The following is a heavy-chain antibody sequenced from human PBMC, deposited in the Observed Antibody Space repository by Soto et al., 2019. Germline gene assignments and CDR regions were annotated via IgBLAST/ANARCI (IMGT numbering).Heavy chain of an antibody. J-gene: IGHJ4*02. V-gene: IGHV4-30-4*01. D-gene: IGHD3-22*01. CDR1: GGSISSGDHY. CDR3: ARATCYYGSSGRRHPYYFDY. Sequence: SEPLSLTCTVSGGSISSGDHYWSWIRQPPGKGLEWIGFIYYSGSTYYNPSLKSRVTISVDTSKNQFSLKLSSVTAADTAVYYCARATCYYGSSGRRHPYYFDYWGQGTLVTVSS. CDR2: IYYSGST.